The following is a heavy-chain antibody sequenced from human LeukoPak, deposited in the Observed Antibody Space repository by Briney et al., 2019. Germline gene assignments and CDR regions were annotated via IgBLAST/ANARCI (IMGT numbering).Heavy chain of an antibody. CDR1: GFTFSSYA. CDR3: AKGPRSGWSLLYFDY. CDR2: ISGSGGST. V-gene: IGHV3-23*01. D-gene: IGHD6-19*01. Sequence: GGSLRLSCAASGFTFSSYAMSWVRQAPGKGLEWVSAISGSGGSTYYADSVKGRFTISRGNSKNTLYLQMNSLRAEDTAVYYCAKGPRSGWSLLYFDYWGQGTLVTVSS. J-gene: IGHJ4*02.